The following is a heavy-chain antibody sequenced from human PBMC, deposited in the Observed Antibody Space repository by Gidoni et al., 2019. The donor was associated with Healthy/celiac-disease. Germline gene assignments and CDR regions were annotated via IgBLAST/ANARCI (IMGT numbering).Heavy chain of an antibody. J-gene: IGHJ4*02. Sequence: EVQLVESGGGLVKPGGSLRLSCAASGFTFSSYSMNWVRQAPGKGLEWVSSISSSSGYIYYADSVKGRFTISRDNAKNSLYLQMNSLRAEDTAVYYCANGNNYYDSSVEDYWGQGTLVTVSS. CDR3: ANGNNYYDSSVEDY. CDR1: GFTFSSYS. CDR2: ISSSSGYI. V-gene: IGHV3-21*01. D-gene: IGHD3-22*01.